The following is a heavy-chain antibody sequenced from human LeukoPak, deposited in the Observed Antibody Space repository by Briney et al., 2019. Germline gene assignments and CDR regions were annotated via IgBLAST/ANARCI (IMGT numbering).Heavy chain of an antibody. CDR2: IWYDGSNK. CDR1: GFTFRNYG. D-gene: IGHD6-13*01. J-gene: IGHJ4*02. V-gene: IGHV3-33*06. Sequence: PGRSLRLSCGASGFTFRNYGMRWVRQAPGKGLEWVAIIWYDGSNKYYADSVKGRFTISRDNSKNMVYLQMNSLRAEDTAVYYCAKGGLAAAGINYWGQGTLVTVS. CDR3: AKGGLAAAGINY.